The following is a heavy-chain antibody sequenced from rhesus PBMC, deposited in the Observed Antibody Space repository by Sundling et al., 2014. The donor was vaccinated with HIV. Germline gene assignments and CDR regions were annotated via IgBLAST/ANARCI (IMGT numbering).Heavy chain of an antibody. Sequence: QVQLQESGPGLVKPSETLSLTCAVSGGSMSGYYWNWIRQPPGKGLEWIGYIGGSSGSTYYNPSLKSRVTFSTDTSKNQFSLEMTSVTAADTAVYYCARGRKIFGRHDVWGPGLLVTVSS. J-gene: IGHJ5-1*01. CDR2: IGGSSGST. V-gene: IGHV4-165*01. D-gene: IGHD3-3*01. CDR3: ARGRKIFGRHDV. CDR1: GGSMSGYY.